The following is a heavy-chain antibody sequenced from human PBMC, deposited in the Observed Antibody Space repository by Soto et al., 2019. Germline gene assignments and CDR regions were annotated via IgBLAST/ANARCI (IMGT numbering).Heavy chain of an antibody. D-gene: IGHD4-17*01. J-gene: IGHJ6*02. CDR3: ARGRTVTTRLYYYGMDV. V-gene: IGHV1-2*04. CDR1: GYTFKGYY. CDR2: INPNSGGT. Sequence: ASVEVSCEAPGYTFKGYYMHWVRQAPGQGLEWMGWINPNSGGTNYAQKFQGWVTMTRDTSISTAYMELSRVRSDDTAVYYCARGRTVTTRLYYYGMDVWGQGTTVPV.